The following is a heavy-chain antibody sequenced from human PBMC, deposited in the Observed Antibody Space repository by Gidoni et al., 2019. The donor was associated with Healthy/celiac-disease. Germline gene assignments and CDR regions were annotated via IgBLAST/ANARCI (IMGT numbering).Heavy chain of an antibody. V-gene: IGHV4-61*02. CDR1: GGSISSGSYY. CDR3: ARGGRPIRYNWFDP. CDR2: IYTSGST. J-gene: IGHJ5*02. D-gene: IGHD3-10*01. Sequence: QVQLQESGPGLVKPSQTLSLTCTVSGGSISSGSYYWSWLRQPAGKGLEWIGRIYTSGSTNYNPSLKSRVTISVDTSKNQFSLKLSSVTAADTAVYYCARGGRPIRYNWFDPWGQGTLVTVSS.